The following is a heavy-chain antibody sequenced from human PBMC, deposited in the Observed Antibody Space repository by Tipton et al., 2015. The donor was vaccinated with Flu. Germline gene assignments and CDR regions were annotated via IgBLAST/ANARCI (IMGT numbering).Heavy chain of an antibody. CDR1: GGSISSGSYY. D-gene: IGHD3-22*01. Sequence: TLSLTCTVSGGSISSGSYYWSWIRQPAGKGLEWIGRIYISGSTNYNPSLKSRVTISVDTSKNQSSLKLSSVTAADTAVYYCARVRSYYDSSGYYYAFDYWGQGTLVTVSS. CDR3: ARVRSYYDSSGYYYAFDY. CDR2: IYISGST. V-gene: IGHV4-61*02. J-gene: IGHJ4*02.